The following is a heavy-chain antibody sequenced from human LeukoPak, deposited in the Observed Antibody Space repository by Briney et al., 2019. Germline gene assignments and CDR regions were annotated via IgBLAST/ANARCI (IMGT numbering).Heavy chain of an antibody. Sequence: GGSLRLSCSASGFTFSSYAMHWVRQAPGKGLEWVLGISASGGSSYYADSVKGRFTISRDNSKNTLYLQMDSLRAEDTAVYYCAKDRITGTPYYFDYWGQGTLVTVSS. V-gene: IGHV3-23*01. CDR3: AKDRITGTPYYFDY. J-gene: IGHJ4*02. D-gene: IGHD1-20*01. CDR2: ISASGGSS. CDR1: GFTFSSYA.